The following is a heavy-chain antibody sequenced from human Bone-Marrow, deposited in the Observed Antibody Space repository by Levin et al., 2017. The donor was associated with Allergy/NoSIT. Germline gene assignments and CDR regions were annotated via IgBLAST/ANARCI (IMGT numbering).Heavy chain of an antibody. CDR2: IYHSGST. CDR3: AKYNWNDRTTDWFDP. J-gene: IGHJ5*02. V-gene: IGHV4-38-2*01. Sequence: PSETLSLTCAVSGYSISSGYYWGWIRQPPGKGLEWIGSIYHSGSTYYNPSLKSRVTISVDTSKNQFSLKLSSVTAADTAVYYCAKYNWNDRTTDWFDPWGQGTLVTVSS. D-gene: IGHD1-1*01. CDR1: GYSISSGYY.